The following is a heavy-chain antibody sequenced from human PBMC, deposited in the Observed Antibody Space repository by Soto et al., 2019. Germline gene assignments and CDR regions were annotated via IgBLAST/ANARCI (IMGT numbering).Heavy chain of an antibody. J-gene: IGHJ6*02. Sequence: QVQLVQSGAEVKKPGSSVKVSCKASGGTFSSYAISWVRQAPGHGLEWMGGIIPIFGTANYAQNFQGRVTITADESTSTDYMELSSLGSEDTAVYYCAGPSRWLVNYYYYYGMDVWGQGTTVTVSS. V-gene: IGHV1-69*01. CDR2: IIPIFGTA. CDR1: GGTFSSYA. D-gene: IGHD6-19*01. CDR3: AGPSRWLVNYYYYYGMDV.